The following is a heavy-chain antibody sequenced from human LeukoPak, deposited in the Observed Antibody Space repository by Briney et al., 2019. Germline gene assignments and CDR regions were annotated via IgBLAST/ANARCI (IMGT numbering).Heavy chain of an antibody. CDR2: IYPDDSDT. J-gene: IGHJ4*02. CDR1: GYSLNSYW. D-gene: IGHD4-23*01. Sequence: ESLDISCKCSGYSLNSYWIAWVRQMPGKGLEWMAIIYPDDSDTRYSPCVQGQVTISADKSIRTACLQWSSLKASDTAMYYCARRSYGGKDFDQWGQGTLVTVSS. V-gene: IGHV5-51*01. CDR3: ARRSYGGKDFDQ.